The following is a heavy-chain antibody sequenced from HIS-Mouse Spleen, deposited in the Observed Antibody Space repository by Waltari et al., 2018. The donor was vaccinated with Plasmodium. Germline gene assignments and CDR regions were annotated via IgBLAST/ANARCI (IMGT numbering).Heavy chain of an antibody. Sequence: QVQLQESGPGLVKPSETLSLTCTVSGYSISSGYYWGWIRQPPGKGLEWIGSIYHSGSNYDNPSLKSRVTISVDTSKNQFSLKLSSVTAADTAVYYCARSLGIASSYWYFDLWGRGTLVTVSS. V-gene: IGHV4-38-2*02. D-gene: IGHD2-15*01. CDR3: ARSLGIASSYWYFDL. J-gene: IGHJ2*01. CDR1: GYSISSGYY. CDR2: IYHSGSN.